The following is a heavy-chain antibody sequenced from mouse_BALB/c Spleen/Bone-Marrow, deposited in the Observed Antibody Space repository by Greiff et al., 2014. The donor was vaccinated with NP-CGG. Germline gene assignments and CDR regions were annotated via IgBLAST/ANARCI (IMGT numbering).Heavy chain of an antibody. Sequence: VQLQQSGAELVKPGASVKLSCTASVFNIKDTYMHWVKQRPEQGLEWIGRIDPANGNTKYDPKFQGKATITADTSSNTAYLQLSSLTSEDTAVYYCATDSSGYLDYWGQGTTLTVSS. CDR1: VFNIKDTY. CDR3: ATDSSGYLDY. J-gene: IGHJ2*01. D-gene: IGHD3-2*01. V-gene: IGHV14-3*02. CDR2: IDPANGNT.